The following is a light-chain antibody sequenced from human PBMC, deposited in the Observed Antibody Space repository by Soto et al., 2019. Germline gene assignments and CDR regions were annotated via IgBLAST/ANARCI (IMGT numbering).Light chain of an antibody. CDR2: RAS. Sequence: DIVMTQSPVSLPVTPGEPSSISCRSSQILLHSNGYNYLDWYQQKPGQAPRLLIYRASSRATGIPDRFSGTGSGTDFTLTISRVEPEDFAVYYCQQYGTAPITFGQGTRLEI. J-gene: IGKJ5*01. CDR3: QQYGTAPIT. V-gene: IGKV2-28*01. CDR1: QILLHSNGYNY.